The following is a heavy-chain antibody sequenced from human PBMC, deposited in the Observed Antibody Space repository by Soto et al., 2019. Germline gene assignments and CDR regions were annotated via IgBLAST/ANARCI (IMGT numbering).Heavy chain of an antibody. V-gene: IGHV2-5*02. D-gene: IGHD4-17*01. CDR2: TSWDDDK. CDR3: THRQRTVYSDY. J-gene: IGHJ4*02. Sequence: QITLKESGPTLVKPTQTLTLTCTFSGFSLSTSGVGVGWIRQPPGKALEWLALTSWDDDKRYSPSLKRRLTITKDTSKNQVLHTLTNMYHVDTAPYYCTHRQRTVYSDYWGQGTLVTASS. CDR1: GFSLSTSGVG.